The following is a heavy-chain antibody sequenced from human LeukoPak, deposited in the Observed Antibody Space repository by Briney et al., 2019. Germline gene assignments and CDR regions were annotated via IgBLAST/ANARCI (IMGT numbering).Heavy chain of an antibody. CDR1: GFTFSSYG. V-gene: IGHV3-23*01. D-gene: IGHD2-15*01. Sequence: GGTLRLSCAASGFTFSSYGMSWVRQAPGKGLEWVSAISGSGGSTYYADSVKGRFTISRDNSKNTLYLQMNSLRAEDTAVYYCARGGRSKGNDYWGQGTLVTVSS. CDR3: ARGGRSKGNDY. CDR2: ISGSGGST. J-gene: IGHJ4*02.